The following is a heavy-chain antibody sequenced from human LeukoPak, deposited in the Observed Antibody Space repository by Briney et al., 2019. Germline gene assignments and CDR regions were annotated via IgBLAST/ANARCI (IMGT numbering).Heavy chain of an antibody. CDR2: INHSGST. CDR1: GGSFSGYY. D-gene: IGHD6-19*01. J-gene: IGHJ4*02. V-gene: IGHV4-34*01. Sequence: SETLSLTCAVYGGSFSGYYWSWIRQPPGKGLEWIGEINHSGSTNYNPSLKSRVTISVDTSKNQFSLKLSSVTAADTAVYYCARGRQWLATHFDYWGQGTLVTVPS. CDR3: ARGRQWLATHFDY.